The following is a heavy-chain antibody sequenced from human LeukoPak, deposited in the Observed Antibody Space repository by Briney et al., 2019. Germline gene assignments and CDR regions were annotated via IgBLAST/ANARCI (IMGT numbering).Heavy chain of an antibody. CDR3: ARGIDFWSRYYPY. D-gene: IGHD3-3*01. V-gene: IGHV4-30-2*01. CDR1: GGSISSGGYY. J-gene: IGHJ4*02. CDR2: INHSGST. Sequence: SQTLSLTCTVSGGSISSGGYYWSWIRQPPGKGLEWIGEINHSGSTNYNPSLKSRVTISVDTSKNQFSLKLSSVTAADTAVYYCARGIDFWSRYYPYWGQGTLVTVSS.